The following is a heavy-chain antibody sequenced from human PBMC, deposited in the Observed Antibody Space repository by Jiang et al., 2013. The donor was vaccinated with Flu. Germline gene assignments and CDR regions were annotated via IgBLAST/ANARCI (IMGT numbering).Heavy chain of an antibody. CDR2: IYYSGST. CDR1: GGSISSSSYY. V-gene: IGHV4-39*01. CDR3: ARQRVDSSGYSRHFDY. Sequence: GSGLVKPSETLSLTCTVSGGSISSSSYYWGWIRQPPGKGLEWIGSIYYSGSTYYNPSLKSRVTISVDTSKNQFSLKLSSVTAADTAVYYCARQRVDSSGYSRHFDYWGQGTLVTVSS. D-gene: IGHD3-22*01. J-gene: IGHJ4*02.